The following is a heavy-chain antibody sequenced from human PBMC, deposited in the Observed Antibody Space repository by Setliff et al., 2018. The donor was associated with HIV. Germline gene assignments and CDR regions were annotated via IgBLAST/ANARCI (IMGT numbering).Heavy chain of an antibody. J-gene: IGHJ4*02. CDR2: INPSDGSR. V-gene: IGHV1-46*01. CDR1: GYTFTSYK. D-gene: IGHD2-8*02. Sequence: ASVKVSCKASGYTFTSYKMHWVRQAPGQGLEWMGIINPSDGSRRYAQKFQDRLTMTRDTTTTTVYMELSSLRSEDTAVYHCARDNTVWSCDHWGQGTLVTVAS. CDR3: ARDNTVWSCDH.